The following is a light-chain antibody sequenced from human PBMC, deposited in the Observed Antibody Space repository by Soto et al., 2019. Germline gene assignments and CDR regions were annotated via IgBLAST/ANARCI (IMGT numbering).Light chain of an antibody. CDR2: TND. V-gene: IGLV1-44*01. J-gene: IGLJ2*01. Sequence: QSVLTQPPSASGTPGQRVTFSCSGSSSNIGSNNVNWYQQFPRTAPKLLIYTNDQWPSGVPDRFSGSKSGTSASLAISGLQSEDEADYYCETWDDSLNGVVFGGGTKLTVL. CDR1: SSNIGSNN. CDR3: ETWDDSLNGVV.